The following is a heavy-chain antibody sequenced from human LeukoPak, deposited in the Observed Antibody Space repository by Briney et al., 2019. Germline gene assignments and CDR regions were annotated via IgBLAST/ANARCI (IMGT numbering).Heavy chain of an antibody. J-gene: IGHJ4*02. Sequence: GRSLRLSCASCGFTFRSYAMSWVRQAPGKGLEWVPAISGSGGSTYYADSVKGRFTISRDNSKNTLYLQMNSLRAEDTAVYYCAKDQQYYYGSGSYYRYWGQGTLVTVSS. CDR3: AKDQQYYYGSGSYYRY. CDR1: GFTFRSYA. V-gene: IGHV3-23*01. CDR2: ISGSGGST. D-gene: IGHD3-10*01.